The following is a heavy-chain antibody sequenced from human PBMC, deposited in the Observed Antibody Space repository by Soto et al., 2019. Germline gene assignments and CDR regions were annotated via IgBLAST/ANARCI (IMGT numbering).Heavy chain of an antibody. CDR3: AGGIAARPLGY. CDR2: IYHSGST. Sequence: QLQLQESGSGLVKPSQTLSLTCAVSGGSISSGGYSWSWIRQPPGKGLEWIGYIYHSGSTYYNPSRKSRVTISVDRSRNQFSRKLRSVTAADTAVYYCAGGIAARPLGYWGQGTLVTVSS. D-gene: IGHD6-6*01. J-gene: IGHJ4*02. V-gene: IGHV4-30-2*01. CDR1: GGSISSGGYS.